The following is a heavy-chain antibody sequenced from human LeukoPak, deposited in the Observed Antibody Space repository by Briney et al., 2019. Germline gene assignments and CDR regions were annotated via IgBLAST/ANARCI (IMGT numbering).Heavy chain of an antibody. J-gene: IGHJ4*02. CDR1: GFTVSSNY. Sequence: GGSLRLSCAASGFTVSSNYMSWVRQAPGKGLEWVSVIYSGGSTYYADSVKSRFTISRDNSKNTLYLQMNSLRAEDTAVYYCARDPAEGTDYGDFDYWGQGTLVTVSS. V-gene: IGHV3-66*01. CDR2: IYSGGST. CDR3: ARDPAEGTDYGDFDY. D-gene: IGHD4-17*01.